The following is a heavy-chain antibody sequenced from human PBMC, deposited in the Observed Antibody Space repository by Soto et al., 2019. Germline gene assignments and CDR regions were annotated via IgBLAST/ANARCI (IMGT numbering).Heavy chain of an antibody. CDR3: ARRMQYSDGSNYSTFYY. D-gene: IGHD3-22*01. V-gene: IGHV4-61*01. J-gene: IGHJ4*02. Sequence: SETLSLTCTVSGVSVSSGNYYWSLIRQPPGKGLEWIGYFYYTGSTNYNPSLKSRVTISIDASKNQFSLRLSSVTAADTAVYYCARRMQYSDGSNYSTFYYCGQRNLVTVSS. CDR1: GVSVSSGNYY. CDR2: FYYTGST.